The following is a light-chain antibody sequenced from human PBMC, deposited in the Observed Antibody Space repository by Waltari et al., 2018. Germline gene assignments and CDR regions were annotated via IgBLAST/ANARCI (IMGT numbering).Light chain of an antibody. CDR1: QDITNS. Sequence: DIQMTQYPSSLSASVGDRFPITCPPSQDITNSSPWYQQKSGKAPQLLIYDASNLETGVPSRFSGSGSGTDFTFTISSLQPEDVATYYCQQNGHPPLTFGGGTKVEIK. CDR2: DAS. J-gene: IGKJ4*01. CDR3: QQNGHPPLT. V-gene: IGKV1-33*01.